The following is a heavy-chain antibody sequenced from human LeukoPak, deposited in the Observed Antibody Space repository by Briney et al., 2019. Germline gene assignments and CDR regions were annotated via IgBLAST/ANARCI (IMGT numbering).Heavy chain of an antibody. D-gene: IGHD2-2*01. CDR1: GFTFSSYA. CDR2: ISYDGSNE. CDR3: AREDIVVVPAAMVGSLDY. J-gene: IGHJ4*02. Sequence: GGSLRLSCAASGFTFSSYAMHWVRQAPGKGLEWVAVISYDGSNEYYADSVKGRFTISRDNSKNTLYLQMNSLRAEDTAVYYCAREDIVVVPAAMVGSLDYWGQGTLVTVSS. V-gene: IGHV3-30*04.